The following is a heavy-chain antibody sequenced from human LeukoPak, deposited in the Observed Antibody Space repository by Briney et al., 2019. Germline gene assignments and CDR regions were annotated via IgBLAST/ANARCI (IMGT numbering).Heavy chain of an antibody. Sequence: SQTLSLTCTVSGGSISSGGYYWSWIRQHPGKGLEWIGYIYYSGSTYYNPSLKSRVTISVDTSENQFSLRMTSVTAADTAVYYCARGQSPGPIYDFWGQGILVTVSS. CDR2: IYYSGST. CDR3: ARGQSPGPIYDF. J-gene: IGHJ4*02. CDR1: GGSISSGGYY. D-gene: IGHD2-21*01. V-gene: IGHV4-31*03.